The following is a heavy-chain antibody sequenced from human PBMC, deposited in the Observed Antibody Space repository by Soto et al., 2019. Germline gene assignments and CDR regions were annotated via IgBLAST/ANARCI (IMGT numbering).Heavy chain of an antibody. V-gene: IGHV3-9*01. CDR2: INWNSGSI. CDR3: VKDESINWYSGHFRH. J-gene: IGHJ1*01. D-gene: IGHD6-13*01. Sequence: GGSLRLSCAASGFTFDDYAMHWVGRVPGKGLEWVSGINWNSGSIGYGDSVKGRFAISRDNAKNSLHLQMNSLSAEDTAFYYCVKDESINWYSGHFRHWGQGTLVTVSS. CDR1: GFTFDDYA.